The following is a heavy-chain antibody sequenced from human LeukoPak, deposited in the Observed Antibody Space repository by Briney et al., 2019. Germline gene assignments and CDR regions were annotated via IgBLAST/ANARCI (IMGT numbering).Heavy chain of an antibody. D-gene: IGHD4/OR15-4a*01. V-gene: IGHV3-11*06. CDR3: YGGNAEQ. Sequence: GGSLRLSCAASGFTFGDYYMSWIRQAPGKGLEWVSHINTGSSYTNYADSVKGRFTISRDNAKNTVYLQMNSLRVEDMAVYYCYGGNAEQWGQGTLVTVSS. CDR2: INTGSSYT. J-gene: IGHJ1*01. CDR1: GFTFGDYY.